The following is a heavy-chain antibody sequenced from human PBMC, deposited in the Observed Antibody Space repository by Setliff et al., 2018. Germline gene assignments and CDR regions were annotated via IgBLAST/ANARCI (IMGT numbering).Heavy chain of an antibody. Sequence: GESLKISCKGSGYSFTSYWIGWVRQMPGKGLEWMGIIYHGDSDTRYSPSFQGQVTISADKSISTAYLQWSSLKASDTAMYYCARQFSAGNDAFDIWGQGTMVTVSS. D-gene: IGHD3-10*01. J-gene: IGHJ3*02. CDR2: IYHGDSDT. V-gene: IGHV5-51*01. CDR3: ARQFSAGNDAFDI. CDR1: GYSFTSYW.